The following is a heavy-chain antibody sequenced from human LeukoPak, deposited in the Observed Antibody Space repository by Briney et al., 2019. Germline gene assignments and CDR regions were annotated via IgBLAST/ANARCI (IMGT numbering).Heavy chain of an antibody. J-gene: IGHJ6*02. V-gene: IGHV1-8*02. CDR3: ARGYCSSTSCYKYYYYGMDV. D-gene: IGHD2-2*02. CDR2: MNPNSGNT. Sequence: ASVKVSCKASGYTFTSYGISWVRQATGQGLEWMGWMNPNSGNTGYAQKFQGRVTMTRNTSISTAYMELSSLRSEDTAVYYCARGYCSSTSCYKYYYYGMDVWGQGTTVTVSS. CDR1: GYTFTSYG.